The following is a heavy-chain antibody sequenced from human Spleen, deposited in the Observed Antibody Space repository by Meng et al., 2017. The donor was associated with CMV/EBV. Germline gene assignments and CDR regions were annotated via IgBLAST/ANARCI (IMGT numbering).Heavy chain of an antibody. CDR2: IYYSGST. D-gene: IGHD3-16*01. Sequence: SETLSLTCTVSGGSISSSSYYWGWIRQPPGKGLEWIGSIYYSGSTYYNPSLKSRVTISVDTSKNQFSLKLSSVTAADTAVYYCARLTDYWYFDLWSRGTLVTVSS. J-gene: IGHJ2*01. CDR3: ARLTDYWYFDL. CDR1: GGSISSSSYY. V-gene: IGHV4-39*01.